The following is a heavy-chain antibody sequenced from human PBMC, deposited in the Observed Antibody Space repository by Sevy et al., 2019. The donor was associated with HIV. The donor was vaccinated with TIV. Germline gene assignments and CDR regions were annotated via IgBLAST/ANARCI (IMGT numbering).Heavy chain of an antibody. J-gene: IGHJ5*02. Sequence: SETLSLTCAVSGYSISSGDYWGWIRQPPGKGLEWIGSIYHSGSTYYNPSLKSRVTISVDTSKNQFSLKLSSVTAADTAVYYCARVYDILTGYPHNWFDPWGQGTLVTVSS. CDR2: IYHSGST. D-gene: IGHD3-9*01. V-gene: IGHV4-38-2*01. CDR1: GYSISSGDY. CDR3: ARVYDILTGYPHNWFDP.